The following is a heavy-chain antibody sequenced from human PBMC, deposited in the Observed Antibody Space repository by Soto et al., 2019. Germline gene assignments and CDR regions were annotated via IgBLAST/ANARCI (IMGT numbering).Heavy chain of an antibody. D-gene: IGHD6-19*01. CDR2: IIPIFGTA. CDR3: ARDVRYSSAYYGMDV. Sequence: GASVKVSCKASGGTFSSYAISWVRQAPGQGLEWMGGIIPIFGTANYAQKFQGRVTITADESTSTAYMELSSLRSEDTAVYYCARDVRYSSAYYGMDVWGQGTTVTVSS. CDR1: GGTFSSYA. V-gene: IGHV1-69*13. J-gene: IGHJ6*02.